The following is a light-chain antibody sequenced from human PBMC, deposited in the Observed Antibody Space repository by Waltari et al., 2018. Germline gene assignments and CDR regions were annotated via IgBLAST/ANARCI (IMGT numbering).Light chain of an antibody. V-gene: IGLV2-23*01. Sequence: QSALTQPASVSGSPGQSITISCTGTSSDVGIYNLVSWYQQHPGKAPKLMIYEGSKRPSGVSNRFSGSKSGNTASLTISGLQAEDEADYYCCSYAGSLFGGGTKLTVL. CDR3: CSYAGSL. CDR1: SSDVGIYNL. J-gene: IGLJ2*01. CDR2: EGS.